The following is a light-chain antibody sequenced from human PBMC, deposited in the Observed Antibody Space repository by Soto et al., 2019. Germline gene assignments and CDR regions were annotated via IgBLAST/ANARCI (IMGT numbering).Light chain of an antibody. CDR1: IASFASNF. Sequence: NFMLTQPHSVSESPGKTVSIPSTGAIASFASNFVRWYQQRPASAPTIVFYEDNQRPSGVPDRFSGSIDSSSNSASLTISGLKTEDEADYYCQSYDSSNLAVFGGGTQLTVL. CDR3: QSYDSSNLAV. V-gene: IGLV6-57*02. CDR2: EDN. J-gene: IGLJ7*01.